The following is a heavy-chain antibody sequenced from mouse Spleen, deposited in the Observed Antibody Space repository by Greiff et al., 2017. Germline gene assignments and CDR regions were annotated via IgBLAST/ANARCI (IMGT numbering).Heavy chain of an antibody. D-gene: IGHD2-4*01. V-gene: IGHV5-9-3*01. CDR1: GFTFSSYA. CDR3: ARLITSFDY. J-gene: IGHJ2*01. CDR2: ISSGGSYT. Sequence: DVQLVESGGGLVKPGGSLKLSCAASGFTFSSYAMSWVRQTPEKRLEWVATISSGGSYTYYPDSVKGRFTISRDNAKNTLYLQMSSLRSEDTAMYYCARLITSFDYWGQGTTLTVSS.